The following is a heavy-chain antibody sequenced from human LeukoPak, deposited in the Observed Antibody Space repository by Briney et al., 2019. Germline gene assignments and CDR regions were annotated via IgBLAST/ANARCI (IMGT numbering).Heavy chain of an antibody. D-gene: IGHD3-10*01. J-gene: IGHJ4*02. Sequence: GGSLRLSCAASGFIFSNYGMHWVRQAPGKGLEWVAFIRYDGSNKDYADSVKGRFTFSRDNSKNTLYLQMNDLRPEDTAVYYCAKGLHYGIDYWGQGALVTVSS. CDR3: AKGLHYGIDY. V-gene: IGHV3-30*02. CDR1: GFIFSNYG. CDR2: IRYDGSNK.